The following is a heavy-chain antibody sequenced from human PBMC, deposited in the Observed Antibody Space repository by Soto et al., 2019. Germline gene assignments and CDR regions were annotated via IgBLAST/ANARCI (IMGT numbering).Heavy chain of an antibody. CDR1: GFTFSGYA. D-gene: IGHD6-19*01. CDR2: ISYDGSNK. V-gene: IGHV3-30-3*01. J-gene: IGHJ4*02. Sequence: QVQLVESGGGVVQPGRSLRLSCAASGFTFSGYAMHWVRQAPGKGLEWVAVISYDGSNKYYADSVKGRFTISRDNSKNTLYLQMNSLRAEDTAVYYCARFGQGLSIDYWGQGTLVTVSS. CDR3: ARFGQGLSIDY.